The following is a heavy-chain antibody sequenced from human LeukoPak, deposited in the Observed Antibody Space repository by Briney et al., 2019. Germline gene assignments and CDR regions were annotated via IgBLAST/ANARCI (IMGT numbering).Heavy chain of an antibody. CDR1: GYSFTSNW. Sequence: GESLKISCKGSGYSFTSNWVGWVRQMPGKGLEWMGIIYPGDSETKCSPSFQGQVSISVDKSISTAYLQWSSLKASDTAIYYCASDYSNYRYWGQGTLVTVSS. J-gene: IGHJ4*02. CDR3: ASDYSNYRY. D-gene: IGHD4-11*01. V-gene: IGHV5-51*01. CDR2: IYPGDSET.